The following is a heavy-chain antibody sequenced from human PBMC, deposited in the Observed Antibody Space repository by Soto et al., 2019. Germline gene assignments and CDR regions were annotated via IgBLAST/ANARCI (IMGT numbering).Heavy chain of an antibody. V-gene: IGHV3-30*14. Sequence: QVRLVESGGGVVQPGTSLRLSCAASGCTFSDYVIHWVRQAAGKGLEWVASMTYDGATEYYADSVKGRFTMSRDNSKRALSLQMNSLSPDDTAVYYCARVRLSIAVNDALDVWGQGTTVTVSS. J-gene: IGHJ3*01. CDR1: GCTFSDYV. CDR3: ARVRLSIAVNDALDV. D-gene: IGHD3-3*02. CDR2: MTYDGATE.